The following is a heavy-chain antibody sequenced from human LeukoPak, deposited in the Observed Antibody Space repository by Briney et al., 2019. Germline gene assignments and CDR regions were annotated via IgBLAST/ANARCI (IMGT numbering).Heavy chain of an antibody. D-gene: IGHD3-10*01. J-gene: IGHJ5*02. V-gene: IGHV3-9*01. CDR2: TNPDGSRV. Sequence: GGSLRLSCAASGFTFDDYAMHWVRQAPGKGLEWVSRTNPDGSRVDYADSVKGRFTISRDNARDTLYLQMNSLRVEDTAMYYCAFDFGGYSDTWGQGTLVTVSS. CDR3: AFDFGGYSDT. CDR1: GFTFDDYA.